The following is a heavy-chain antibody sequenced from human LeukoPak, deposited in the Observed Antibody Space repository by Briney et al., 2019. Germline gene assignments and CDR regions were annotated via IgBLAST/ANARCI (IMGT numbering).Heavy chain of an antibody. CDR1: GGSISSSKYY. V-gene: IGHV4-39*01. CDR2: IYYSGST. D-gene: IGHD4-23*01. J-gene: IGHJ4*02. Sequence: SETLSLTCTVSGGSISSSKYYWGWIRQPPGKGLEWIGSIYYSGSTYYNPSLKSRLTISVDRSRTQFSLNLGSVTAADTAVYYCARHSPVPTVVTPGLLDYWGQGTLVTVSS. CDR3: ARHSPVPTVVTPGLLDY.